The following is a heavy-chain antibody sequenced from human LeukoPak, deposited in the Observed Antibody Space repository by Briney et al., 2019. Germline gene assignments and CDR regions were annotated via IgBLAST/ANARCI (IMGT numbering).Heavy chain of an antibody. Sequence: GASVKVSCKASGYTFTSYGISWVRQAPGQGLEWMGWISAYNGNINYAQKLQGRVTMTTDTSTSTAYMEPRSLRSDDTAVYYCARGPVPPDYYDSSGPPPHFDYWGQGTLVTVSS. CDR1: GYTFTSYG. J-gene: IGHJ4*02. D-gene: IGHD3-22*01. CDR3: ARGPVPPDYYDSSGPPPHFDY. CDR2: ISAYNGNI. V-gene: IGHV1-18*01.